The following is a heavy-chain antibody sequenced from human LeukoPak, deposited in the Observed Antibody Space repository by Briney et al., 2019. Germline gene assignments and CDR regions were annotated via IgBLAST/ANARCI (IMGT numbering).Heavy chain of an antibody. V-gene: IGHV4-59*01. CDR1: GGSISSYY. D-gene: IGHD6-19*01. CDR3: ARGSSSGWTDN. Sequence: SETLSLTCTVSGGSISSYYWSWIRQPPGKGLEWIGYIYYSGNTNYNPSLKSRLTISVDTSMNQFSLRLSTVTAADTAVYYCARGSSSGWTDNWGQGTLVTVSS. J-gene: IGHJ4*02. CDR2: IYYSGNT.